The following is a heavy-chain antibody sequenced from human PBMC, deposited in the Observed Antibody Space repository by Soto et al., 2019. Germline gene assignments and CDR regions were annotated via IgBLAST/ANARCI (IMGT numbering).Heavy chain of an antibody. J-gene: IGHJ4*02. Sequence: QVQLQQWGAGLLKPSETLSLTCAVYGGSFSGYYWSWIRQPPGKGLEWIGEINHSGSTNYNPSLKSRVTISVDTSKNQFSLKLSSVTAADTAVYYCARSARSVVRGVIITTAGYYFDYWGQGTLVTVSS. CDR2: INHSGST. V-gene: IGHV4-34*01. CDR3: ARSARSVVRGVIITTAGYYFDY. D-gene: IGHD3-10*01. CDR1: GGSFSGYY.